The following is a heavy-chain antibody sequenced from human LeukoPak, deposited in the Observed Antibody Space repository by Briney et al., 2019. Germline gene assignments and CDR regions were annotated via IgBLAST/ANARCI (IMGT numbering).Heavy chain of an antibody. J-gene: IGHJ4*02. V-gene: IGHV3-7*01. CDR1: GFTFSTYW. CDR2: IKQDGSEK. D-gene: IGHD6-6*01. Sequence: SGGSLRLSCAASGFTFSTYWMSWVRQAPGKGLEWVANIKQDGSEKYYVDSVKGRFTISRDNAKNSVYLQMNSLRAEDTAVYYCAGSSLGSSSAYRHFDYWGQGNLVTVSS. CDR3: AGSSLGSSSAYRHFDY.